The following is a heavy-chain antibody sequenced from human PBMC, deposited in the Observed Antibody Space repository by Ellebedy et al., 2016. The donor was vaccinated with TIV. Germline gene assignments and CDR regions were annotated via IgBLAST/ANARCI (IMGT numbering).Heavy chain of an antibody. V-gene: IGHV3-7*01. J-gene: IGHJ5*02. D-gene: IGHD2-21*02. CDR2: IKQDGSEK. CDR3: ARAIGVADCS. CDR1: GFTFSGYW. Sequence: PGGSLRLSCAASGFTFSGYWMSWVRQAPGKGLEWVANIKQDGSEKYYVDSVKGRFTISRDNAKNSLYLQMNSLRDEDTAVYYCARAIGVADCSWGQGTLVTVSS.